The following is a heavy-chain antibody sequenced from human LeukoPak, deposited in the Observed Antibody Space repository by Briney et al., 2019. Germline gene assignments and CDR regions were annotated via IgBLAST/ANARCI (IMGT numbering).Heavy chain of an antibody. Sequence: SETLSLTCAVYGGSFSSYYWSWIRQPPGKGLEWIGYIYYSGSTYYNPSLKSRVTISVDTSKNQFSLKLSSVTAADTAVYYCARLGYGNGRVNWFDPWGQGNLVTVSS. D-gene: IGHD5-18*01. J-gene: IGHJ5*02. CDR1: GGSFSSYY. V-gene: IGHV4-59*08. CDR3: ARLGYGNGRVNWFDP. CDR2: IYYSGST.